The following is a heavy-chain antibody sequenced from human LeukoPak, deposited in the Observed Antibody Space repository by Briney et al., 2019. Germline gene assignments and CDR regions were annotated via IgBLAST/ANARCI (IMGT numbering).Heavy chain of an antibody. V-gene: IGHV3-30*18. D-gene: IGHD3-10*02. Sequence: HGGSLRLSCEGSGLKSSNYAMNWVRQAPGKGMERVSVTSSDGSLEFYVGSVNGRFSISRDNSKNTLYLQMNRLRAEYTAVYYCAKDIVFGDGFDSGGQGTLFTVSS. CDR2: TSSDGSLE. CDR3: AKDIVFGDGFDS. CDR1: GLKSSNYA. J-gene: IGHJ4*02.